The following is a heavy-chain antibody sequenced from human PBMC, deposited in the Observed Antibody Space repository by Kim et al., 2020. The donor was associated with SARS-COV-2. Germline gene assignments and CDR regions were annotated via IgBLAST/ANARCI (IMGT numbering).Heavy chain of an antibody. CDR2: IIPILGIA. Sequence: SVKVSCKASGGTFSSYAISWVRQAPGQGLEWMGRIIPILGIANYAQKFQGRVTITADKSTSTAYMELSSLRSEDTAVYYCARDSPGYYGSGSYYPPDYWGQGTLVTVSS. CDR1: GGTFSSYA. D-gene: IGHD3-10*01. V-gene: IGHV1-69*04. CDR3: ARDSPGYYGSGSYYPPDY. J-gene: IGHJ4*02.